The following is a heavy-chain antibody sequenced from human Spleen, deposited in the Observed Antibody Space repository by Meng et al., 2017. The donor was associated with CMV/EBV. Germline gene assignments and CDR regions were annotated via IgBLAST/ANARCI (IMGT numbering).Heavy chain of an antibody. CDR1: GYTFSNYG. D-gene: IGHD5-18*01. V-gene: IGHV1-18*01. CDR3: ARVWIPGENDY. J-gene: IGHJ4*02. CDR2: ISGYNANT. Sequence: VSCKASGYTFSNYGITWVRQAPGQGLEWMGWISGYNANTNYAQKFQGRVTMTTDKSTSTAYMELRSLRSDDTAVYYCARVWIPGENDYWGQGTLVTVSS.